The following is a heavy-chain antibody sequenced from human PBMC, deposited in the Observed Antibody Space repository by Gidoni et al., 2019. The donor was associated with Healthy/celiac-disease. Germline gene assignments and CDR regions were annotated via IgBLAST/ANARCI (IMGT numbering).Heavy chain of an antibody. D-gene: IGHD1-1*01. J-gene: IGHJ6*02. CDR2: ISGSGGST. Sequence: EVQLVESGGGLVQPGGSLRLSCAASGFTFSSYAMSWVRQAPGKGLEWVSAISGSGGSTYYADSVKGRFTISRDNSKNTLYLQMNSLRAEDTAVYYCAKADEATTSGYYYGMDVWGQGTTVTVSS. CDR1: GFTFSSYA. V-gene: IGHV3-23*04. CDR3: AKADEATTSGYYYGMDV.